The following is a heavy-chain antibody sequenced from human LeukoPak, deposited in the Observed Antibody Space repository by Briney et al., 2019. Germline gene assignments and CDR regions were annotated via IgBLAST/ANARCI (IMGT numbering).Heavy chain of an antibody. D-gene: IGHD3-3*01. J-gene: IGHJ6*04. Sequence: SETLSLTCTVPGGSISSYYWSWIRQPAGKGLEWIGRIYTSGSTNYNPSLKSRVTMSVDTSKNQFSLKLSSVTAADTAVYYCARVSRYDFWSGYYMDVWGKGTTVTVSS. CDR3: ARVSRYDFWSGYYMDV. CDR1: GGSISSYY. V-gene: IGHV4-4*07. CDR2: IYTSGST.